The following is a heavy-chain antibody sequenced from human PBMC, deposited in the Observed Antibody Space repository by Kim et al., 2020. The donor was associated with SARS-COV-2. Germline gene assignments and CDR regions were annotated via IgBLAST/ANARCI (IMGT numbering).Heavy chain of an antibody. D-gene: IGHD4-17*01. CDR1: GFTVSTSY. Sequence: GGSLRLSCAASGFTVSTSYISWVRQAPGKGLEWVSVIYSGGTTFYADSVKGGFTISRDNSKNTLHLQMSSLRAEDTDVYYCSRTLNDYGIAPYFDDAG. CDR3: SRTLNDYGIAPYFDD. CDR2: IYSGGTT. V-gene: IGHV3-53*01. J-gene: IGHJ4*01.